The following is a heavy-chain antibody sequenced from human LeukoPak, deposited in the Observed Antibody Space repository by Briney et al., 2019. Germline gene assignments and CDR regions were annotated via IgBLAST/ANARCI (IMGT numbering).Heavy chain of an antibody. CDR3: ARPSITSGSYYG. CDR1: GYTFTGYY. CDR2: INPNSGGT. V-gene: IGHV1-2*06. D-gene: IGHD1-26*01. Sequence: ASVKVSCTASGYTFTGYYMHWVRQAPGQGLEWMGRINPNSGGTNYAQKFQGRVTMTRDTSISTAYMELSRLRSDDTAVYYCARPSITSGSYYGWGQGTLVTVSS. J-gene: IGHJ4*02.